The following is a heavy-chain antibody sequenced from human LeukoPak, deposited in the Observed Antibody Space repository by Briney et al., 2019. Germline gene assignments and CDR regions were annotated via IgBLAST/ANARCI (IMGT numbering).Heavy chain of an antibody. CDR3: ARIGGYDYVWGSYRSDY. V-gene: IGHV4-38-2*01. Sequence: PSETLSLTCAVSGYSISSGYYWGWIRQPPGKGLEWIGIIYHSGSTYYNPSLKSRVTISVDTSKNQFSLKLSSVTAADTAVYYCARIGGYDYVWGSYRSDYWGQGTLVTVSS. CDR1: GYSISSGYY. J-gene: IGHJ4*02. CDR2: IYHSGST. D-gene: IGHD3-16*02.